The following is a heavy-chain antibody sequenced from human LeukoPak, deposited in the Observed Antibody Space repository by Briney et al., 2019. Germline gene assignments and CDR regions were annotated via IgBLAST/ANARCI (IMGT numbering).Heavy chain of an antibody. CDR3: ARGLYYGSGSYYSKGNWFDP. J-gene: IGHJ5*02. D-gene: IGHD3-10*01. CDR2: INHSGST. Sequence: PSETLSLTCAVYGGSFSGYYWSWIRQPPGKGLEWIGEINHSGSTNYNPSLKSRVTISVDTSTNQFSLKLSSVTAADTTVHYCARGLYYGSGSYYSKGNWFDPWGQGTLVTVSS. V-gene: IGHV4-34*01. CDR1: GGSFSGYY.